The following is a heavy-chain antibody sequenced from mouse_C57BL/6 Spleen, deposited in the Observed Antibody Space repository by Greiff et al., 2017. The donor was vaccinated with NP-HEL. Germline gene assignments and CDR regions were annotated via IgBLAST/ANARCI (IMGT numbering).Heavy chain of an antibody. CDR1: GYTFTSYW. D-gene: IGHD2-4*01. J-gene: IGHJ3*01. V-gene: IGHV1-69*01. CDR3: ARLYYDYAFAY. CDR2: IDPSDSYT. Sequence: QVQLQQSGAELVMPGASVKLSCKASGYTFTSYWMHWVKQRPGQGLEWIGEIDPSDSYTNYNQKFKGKSTLTVDKSSSTAYMQLSSLTSEDSAVYYCARLYYDYAFAYWGQGTLVTVSA.